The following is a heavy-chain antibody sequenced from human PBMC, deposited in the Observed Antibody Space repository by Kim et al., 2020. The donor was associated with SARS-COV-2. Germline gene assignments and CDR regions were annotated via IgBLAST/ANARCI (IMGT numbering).Heavy chain of an antibody. CDR3: ARSNILTGYYSRNRYGM. D-gene: IGHD3-9*01. CDR2: ISAGGGST. CDR1: GFTFSDYA. Sequence: GGSLRLSCAASGFTFSDYAMNWVRQAPGRGLQWVSAISAGGGSTYYADSMKGRFIISRDNSKNTLYLQMSSLRAEDTAVYYCARSNILTGYYSRNRYGM. V-gene: IGHV3-23*01. J-gene: IGHJ6*01.